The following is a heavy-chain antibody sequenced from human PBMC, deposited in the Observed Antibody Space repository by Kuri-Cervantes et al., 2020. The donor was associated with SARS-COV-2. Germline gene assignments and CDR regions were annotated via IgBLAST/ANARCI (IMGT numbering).Heavy chain of an antibody. V-gene: IGHV3-21*01. CDR2: ISSSSSYI. Sequence: GESLKISCAASGFTFSSYSMNWVRQAPGKGLEWVSSISSSSSYIYYADSVKGRFTISRDNAKNSLYLQMNSLRAEDTAVYYCARDFSSSGGFGYWGQGTLVTVSS. J-gene: IGHJ4*02. CDR3: ARDFSSSGGFGY. CDR1: GFTFSSYS. D-gene: IGHD6-6*01.